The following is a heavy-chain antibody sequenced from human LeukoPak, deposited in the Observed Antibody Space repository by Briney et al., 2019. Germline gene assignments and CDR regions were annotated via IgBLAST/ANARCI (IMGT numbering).Heavy chain of an antibody. V-gene: IGHV3-23*01. CDR2: ISGSGGST. CDR3: AKEGCSSTSCSFNWFDP. CDR1: GFTVSSNY. Sequence: GGSLRLSCAASGFTVSSNYMSWVRQAPGKGLEWVSAISGSGGSTYYADSVKGWFTISRDNSKNTLYLQMNSLRAEDTAVYYCAKEGCSSTSCSFNWFDPWGQGTLVTVSS. D-gene: IGHD2-2*01. J-gene: IGHJ5*02.